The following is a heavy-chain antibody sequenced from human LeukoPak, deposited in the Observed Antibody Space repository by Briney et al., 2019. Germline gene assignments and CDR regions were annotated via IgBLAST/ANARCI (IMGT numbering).Heavy chain of an antibody. J-gene: IGHJ4*02. CDR3: ASGVTFGHYYFDY. CDR1: GFTFSSYA. V-gene: IGHV3-30-3*01. D-gene: IGHD2-21*02. CDR2: ISYDGSNK. Sequence: PGGSLRLSCAASGFTFSSYAMHWVRQAPGKGLEWVAVISYDGSNKYYADSVKGRFTISRDNSKNTLYLQMNSLRAEDTAVYYCASGVTFGHYYFDYWGRGTLVTVSS.